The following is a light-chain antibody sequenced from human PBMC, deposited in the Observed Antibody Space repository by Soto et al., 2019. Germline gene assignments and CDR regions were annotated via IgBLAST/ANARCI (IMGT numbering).Light chain of an antibody. CDR2: WAS. CDR1: QSLLHSSNNKNY. Sequence: DIVMTQSPDSLAVSLGERATINCKSSQSLLHSSNNKNYLAWYQQKAGQPPKLLIYWASTRESGVPDRFSGDGSGTDFTLTISSLQAEEVAVDDCQHYYDTLWTVGQGTKVEI. V-gene: IGKV4-1*01. CDR3: QHYYDTLWT. J-gene: IGKJ1*01.